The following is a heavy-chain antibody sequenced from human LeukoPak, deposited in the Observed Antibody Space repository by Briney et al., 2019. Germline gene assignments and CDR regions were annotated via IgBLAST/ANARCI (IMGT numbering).Heavy chain of an antibody. CDR3: TKNQILDDTGSWYAY. CDR1: GGSISSYY. D-gene: IGHD6-13*01. V-gene: IGHV3-23*01. J-gene: IGHJ4*02. CDR2: ISDGGGRT. Sequence: ETLSLTCTVSGGSISSYYWSWVRQAPGKGLEWVSGISDGGGRTFYAESVKGRFTVSRDNSKNTLYLRMNSLRAEDTAIYYRTKNQILDDTGSWYAYWGQGTLVTVSS.